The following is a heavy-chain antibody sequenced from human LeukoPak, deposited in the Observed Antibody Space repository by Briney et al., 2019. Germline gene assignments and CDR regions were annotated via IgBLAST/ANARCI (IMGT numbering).Heavy chain of an antibody. CDR1: GGSISSSSYY. Sequence: SETLSLTYTVSGGSISSSSYYWGWIRQPPGKGLEWIGSIYYSGSTYYNPSLKSRVTISVDTSKNQFSLKLSSVTAADTAVYYCARREAAAGKSLDYWGQGTLVTVSS. CDR3: ARREAAAGKSLDY. CDR2: IYYSGST. V-gene: IGHV4-39*01. J-gene: IGHJ4*02. D-gene: IGHD6-13*01.